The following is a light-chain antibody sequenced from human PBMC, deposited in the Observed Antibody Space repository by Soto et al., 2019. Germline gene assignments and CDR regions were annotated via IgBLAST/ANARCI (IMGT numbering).Light chain of an antibody. V-gene: IGKV3-11*01. CDR1: QSISSY. J-gene: IGKJ4*01. Sequence: IVLTQFPATLSLSPGERATLSCRASQSISSYLAWYPQKPGQAPRLLIYDASDRATGTPARFSASGSGTDFTLTISSLEPEDFAVYYCQQSLTFGGGTKVEIK. CDR2: DAS. CDR3: QQSLT.